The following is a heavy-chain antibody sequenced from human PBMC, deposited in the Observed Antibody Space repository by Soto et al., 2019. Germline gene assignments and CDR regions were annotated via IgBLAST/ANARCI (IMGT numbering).Heavy chain of an antibody. CDR2: ISYDGSNK. CDR3: ARDGGSSWYGYYGMDV. Sequence: ESGGGVVQPGRSLRLSCAASGFTFSSYAMHWVRQAPGKGLEWVAVISYDGSNKYYADSVKGRFTISRDNSKNTLYLQMNSLRAEDTAVYYCARDGGSSWYGYYGMDVWGQGTTVTVSS. CDR1: GFTFSSYA. D-gene: IGHD6-13*01. J-gene: IGHJ6*02. V-gene: IGHV3-30-3*01.